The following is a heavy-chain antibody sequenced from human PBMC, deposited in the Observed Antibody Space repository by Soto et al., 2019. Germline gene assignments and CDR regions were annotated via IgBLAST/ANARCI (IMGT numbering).Heavy chain of an antibody. CDR2: ISSDGTDV. Sequence: EVQLVESGGGLVQPGGSLRLSCAASGFTLSSYWMHWVRQAPGRELMWVSRISSDGTDVLHADSVKGRFTISRDNARNTVYLQMYSLRAEDTAVYFCAGDQTVPGPSTLDSWGQGTLVAVSS. D-gene: IGHD6-19*01. V-gene: IGHV3-74*01. CDR1: GFTLSSYW. CDR3: AGDQTVPGPSTLDS. J-gene: IGHJ4*02.